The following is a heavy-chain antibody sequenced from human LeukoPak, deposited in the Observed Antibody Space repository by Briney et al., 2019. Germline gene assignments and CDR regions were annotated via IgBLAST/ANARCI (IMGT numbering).Heavy chain of an antibody. D-gene: IGHD3-9*01. CDR1: GGSISSSSYY. Sequence: SETLSLTCTVSGGSISSSSYYWGWIRQPPGKGLEWIGSIYYSGSTYYNPSLKSRVTISVETSKTQFSLKLSSVTAADTAVYYCARRHDILTGSPFDYWGQGTLVTVSS. V-gene: IGHV4-39*01. CDR3: ARRHDILTGSPFDY. J-gene: IGHJ4*02. CDR2: IYYSGST.